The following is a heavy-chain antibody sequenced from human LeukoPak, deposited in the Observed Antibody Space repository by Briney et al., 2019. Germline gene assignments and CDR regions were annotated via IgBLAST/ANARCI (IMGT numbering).Heavy chain of an antibody. V-gene: IGHV1-46*01. J-gene: IGHJ4*02. CDR1: GYTFTSYY. CDR2: INPSGSST. Sequence: ASVKVSCKASGYTFTSYYMHWVRQAPGQGLEWMGIINPSGSSTSYAQKFQGRVTMTRDMSTSTVYMELSSLRSEDTAVYYCARLPVGAIYFDDYWGQGTLVTVSS. CDR3: ARLPVGAIYFDDY. D-gene: IGHD1-26*01.